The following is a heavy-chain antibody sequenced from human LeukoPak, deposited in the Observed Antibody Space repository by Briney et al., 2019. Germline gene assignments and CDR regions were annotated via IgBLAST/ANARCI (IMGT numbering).Heavy chain of an antibody. Sequence: AGGSLRLSCAASGFTFSDHYMGWKRQAPGKGLEWVSYIIGDSLFKKYTGSVQGRFSISRDNTKDSVYLQMNSLRAEDTAVYYCASLIFGVVIGYWGQGTLVTVSS. CDR2: IIGDSLFK. CDR1: GFTFSDHY. J-gene: IGHJ4*02. D-gene: IGHD3-3*01. CDR3: ASLIFGVVIGY. V-gene: IGHV3-11*06.